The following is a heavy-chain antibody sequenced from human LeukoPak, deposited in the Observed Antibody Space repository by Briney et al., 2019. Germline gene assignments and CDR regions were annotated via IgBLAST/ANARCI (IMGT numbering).Heavy chain of an antibody. D-gene: IGHD3-10*01. Sequence: SGTLSLTCTVSGGSISSYYWSWIRQPPGKGLEWIGYIYYSGSTNYNPSLKSRVTISVDTSKNQFSLKLSSVTAADTAVYYCARSDYYGSGSIYYFDYWGQGTLVTVSS. CDR1: GGSISSYY. J-gene: IGHJ4*02. CDR3: ARSDYYGSGSIYYFDY. V-gene: IGHV4-59*01. CDR2: IYYSGST.